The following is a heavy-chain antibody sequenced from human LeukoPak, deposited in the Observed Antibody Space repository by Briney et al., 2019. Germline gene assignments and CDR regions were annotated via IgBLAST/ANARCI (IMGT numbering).Heavy chain of an antibody. D-gene: IGHD1-26*01. CDR2: ISDDGSKE. J-gene: IGHJ5*02. CDR1: GMTLSGHA. Sequence: GRSLRLSCAASGMTLSGHAIHWVRQAPGKGLEWVAVISDDGSKEYYADPVKGRFTISRDNSKDMLFLQMDSLSIEDTAMYYCARDPASGRPELVLGSWGQGTLVTVSS. CDR3: ARDPASGRPELVLGS. V-gene: IGHV3-30*04.